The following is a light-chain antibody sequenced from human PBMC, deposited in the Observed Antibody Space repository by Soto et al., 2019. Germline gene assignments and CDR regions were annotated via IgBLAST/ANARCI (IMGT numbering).Light chain of an antibody. CDR1: QSISSSY. Sequence: EIVLTQSPGTLSLSPGKRATLYCRASQSISSSYLVWYQQRPGQAPRLLISDASSRATGIPGRFSGSGSGTDFSLTISGLDPEDFAVYFCQQYDVSPITFGLGTRLEIK. CDR3: QQYDVSPIT. CDR2: DAS. V-gene: IGKV3-20*01. J-gene: IGKJ5*01.